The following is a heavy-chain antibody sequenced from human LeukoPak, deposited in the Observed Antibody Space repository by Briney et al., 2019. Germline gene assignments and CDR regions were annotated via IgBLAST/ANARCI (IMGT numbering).Heavy chain of an antibody. J-gene: IGHJ4*02. CDR1: GFTFSSYG. V-gene: IGHV3-23*01. CDR3: AKGDYYGSGSYTG. CDR2: ISGGGGST. D-gene: IGHD3-10*01. Sequence: GGSLRLSCAASGFTFSSYGMSWARQAPGKGLEWVSAISGGGGSTYYADSVKGRFTISRDNSKNTLYLQMNSLRAEDTAVYYCAKGDYYGSGSYTGWGQGTLVTVSS.